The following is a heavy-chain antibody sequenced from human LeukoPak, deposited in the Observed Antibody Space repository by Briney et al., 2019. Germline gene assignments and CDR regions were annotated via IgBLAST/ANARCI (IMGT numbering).Heavy chain of an antibody. CDR1: VGTFSSYA. V-gene: IGHV1-69*13. CDR2: IIPIFGTA. D-gene: IGHD3-9*01. Sequence: SVKVSCKASVGTFSSYAISWVRQAPGQGLEWMGGIIPIFGTANYAQKFQGRVTITADESTSTAYMELSSLRSEDTAVYYCAGHDILTGYYRSYYYYGMDVWGQGTTVTVSS. CDR3: AGHDILTGYYRSYYYYGMDV. J-gene: IGHJ6*02.